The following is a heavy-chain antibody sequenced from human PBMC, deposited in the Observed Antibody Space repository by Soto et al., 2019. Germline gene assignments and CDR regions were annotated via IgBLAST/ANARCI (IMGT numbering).Heavy chain of an antibody. Sequence: SQTLSLTCAISGDSVSSNSAAWNWVRQSPSRGLEWLGRTYYRFKWYDDYAVSVKSRITINPDTSKNQFSLHLNSVTPEDTAVYYCARGAGRGYCSGNTCYSPYNYYGMDVWGQGTTVTVSS. CDR2: TYYRFKWYD. CDR3: ARGAGRGYCSGNTCYSPYNYYGMDV. J-gene: IGHJ6*02. D-gene: IGHD2-15*01. V-gene: IGHV6-1*01. CDR1: GDSVSSNSAA.